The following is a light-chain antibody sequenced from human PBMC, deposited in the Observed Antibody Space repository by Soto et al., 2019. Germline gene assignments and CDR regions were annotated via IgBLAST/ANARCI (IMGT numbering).Light chain of an antibody. CDR2: EGS. CDR1: SSDVGSYNV. J-gene: IGLJ1*01. V-gene: IGLV2-23*01. CDR3: CSYADSSTYV. Sequence: QSALTQPASVSGSPGQSITISCTGTSSDVGSYNVVSWYQQHPGKAPKLMIYEGSKRPSGVSNRFSGSKSGNTASLTISGLQVEDEADYYCCSYADSSTYVFGTGTKVTVL.